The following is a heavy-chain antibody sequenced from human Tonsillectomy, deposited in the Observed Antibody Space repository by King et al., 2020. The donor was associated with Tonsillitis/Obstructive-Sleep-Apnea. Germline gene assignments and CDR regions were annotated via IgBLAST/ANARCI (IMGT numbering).Heavy chain of an antibody. CDR1: GFSLSTGGVG. J-gene: IGHJ3*02. CDR2: IYWDDDK. CDR3: ARGNYDSDAFDI. D-gene: IGHD3-3*01. Sequence: FTLKESGPTLVKPTQTLTLTCTFSGFSLSTGGVGVGWIRQPPGKALEWLALIYWDDDKRYSPSLKSRLTITKDTSKSQVVLTTTNMDPVDTATYYCARGNYDSDAFDIWGQGTMVTVSS. V-gene: IGHV2-5*02.